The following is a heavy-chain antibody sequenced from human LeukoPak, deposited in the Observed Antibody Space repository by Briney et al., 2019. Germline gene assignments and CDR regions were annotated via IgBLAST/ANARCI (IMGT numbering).Heavy chain of an antibody. CDR1: GFTFSSYW. D-gene: IGHD2-15*01. Sequence: PGGSLRLSCAASGFTFSSYWMHWVRQAPGKGLVWVSRINSDGSSTSYADSVKGRFTISRDNSKNTLYLQMNSLRAEDTAVYYCARVLAGNYYYYGMDVWGQGTTVTVSS. CDR3: ARVLAGNYYYYGMDV. CDR2: INSDGSST. J-gene: IGHJ6*02. V-gene: IGHV3-74*01.